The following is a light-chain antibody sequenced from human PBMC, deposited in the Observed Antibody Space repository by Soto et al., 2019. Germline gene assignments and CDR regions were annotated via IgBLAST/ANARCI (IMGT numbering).Light chain of an antibody. J-gene: IGKJ4*01. CDR3: QPFNNRPLA. V-gene: IGKV3-15*01. CDR1: QGIGDT. CDR2: DTS. Sequence: EVMMRQSPATLSVSAGEGATLSCRASQGIGDTLAWYQHKPGQTPRLLIYDTSTRSTGVPTRFSGSRSGAEFTLTINSLQYEDFAVYYCQPFNNRPLASGRGTNVDIK.